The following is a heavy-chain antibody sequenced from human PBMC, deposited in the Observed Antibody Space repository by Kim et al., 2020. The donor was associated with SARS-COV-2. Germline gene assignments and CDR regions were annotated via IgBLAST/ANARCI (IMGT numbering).Heavy chain of an antibody. J-gene: IGHJ6*03. CDR2: IIPIFGTA. D-gene: IGHD4-17*01. CDR3: ARGVTTVTRGWAHYYMDV. V-gene: IGHV1-69*13. CDR1: GGTFSSYA. Sequence: SVKVSCKASGGTFSSYAISWVRQAPGQGLEWMGGIIPIFGTANYAQKFQGRVTITADESTSTAYMELSSLRSEDTAVYYCARGVTTVTRGWAHYYMDVWGKGATVTVSS.